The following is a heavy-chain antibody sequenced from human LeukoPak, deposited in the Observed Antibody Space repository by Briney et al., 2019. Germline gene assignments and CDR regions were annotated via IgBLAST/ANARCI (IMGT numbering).Heavy chain of an antibody. CDR1: GYTLTELS. D-gene: IGHD3-22*01. CDR2: FDPEDGET. Sequence: VASVKVSCKVSGYTLTELSMHWVRQAPGKGLEWMGGFDPEDGETIYAQKFQGRVTMTEDTSTDTAYMELSSLRSEDTAVYYCATTPYYYDSSGRISDYWGQGTLVTVSS. J-gene: IGHJ4*02. V-gene: IGHV1-24*01. CDR3: ATTPYYYDSSGRISDY.